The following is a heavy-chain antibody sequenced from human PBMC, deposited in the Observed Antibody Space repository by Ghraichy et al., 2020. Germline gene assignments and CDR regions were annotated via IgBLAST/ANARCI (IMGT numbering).Heavy chain of an antibody. CDR3: ARDSSGTMVQGFLP. CDR1: GGSFSGYY. Sequence: SETLSLTCAVYGGSFSGYYWSWIRQPPGKGLEWIGEINHSGSTNYNPSLKSRVTISVDTSKNQFSLKLSSVTAADTAVYYCARDSSGTMVQGFLPWGQGTLVTVSS. J-gene: IGHJ5*02. V-gene: IGHV4-34*01. D-gene: IGHD3-10*01. CDR2: INHSGST.